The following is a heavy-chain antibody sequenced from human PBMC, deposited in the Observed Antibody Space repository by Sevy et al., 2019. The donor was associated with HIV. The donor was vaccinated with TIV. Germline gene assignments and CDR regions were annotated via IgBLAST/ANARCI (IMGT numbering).Heavy chain of an antibody. J-gene: IGHJ3*01. Sequence: SETLSLTCAVSGGSISTGGFSWNWIRQPPGKGLEWIGHSYRTGNTYYNPSLGSRVSISVDRSKNQFSLKLSSVTAADTTVYYCVRGPSYGYVSYGIDVWGQGTMVTVSS. D-gene: IGHD3-16*01. CDR2: SYRTGNT. V-gene: IGHV4-30-2*01. CDR3: VRGPSYGYVSYGIDV. CDR1: GGSISTGGFS.